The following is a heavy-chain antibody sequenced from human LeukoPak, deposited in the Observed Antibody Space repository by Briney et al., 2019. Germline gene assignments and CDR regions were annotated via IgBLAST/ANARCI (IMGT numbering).Heavy chain of an antibody. D-gene: IGHD3-3*01. V-gene: IGHV1-69*01. J-gene: IGHJ6*02. Sequence: VKVSCKASGGTFSSYAISWVRQAPGQGLEWMGGIIPIFGTANYAQKFQGRVTITADESTSTAYMELSSLRSEDTAVYYCARDRPWSGYYLSDYGMDVWGQGTTVTVSS. CDR3: ARDRPWSGYYLSDYGMDV. CDR1: GGTFSSYA. CDR2: IIPIFGTA.